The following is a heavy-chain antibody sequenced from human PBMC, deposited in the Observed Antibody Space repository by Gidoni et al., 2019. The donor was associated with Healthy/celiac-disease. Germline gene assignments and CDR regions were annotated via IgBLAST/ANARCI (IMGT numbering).Heavy chain of an antibody. D-gene: IGHD6-19*01. CDR2: ISSSSSYI. V-gene: IGHV3-21*01. CDR1: GFTFSSYS. J-gene: IGHJ4*02. CDR3: ARDKGQWLVQGVYYFDY. Sequence: EVQLVESGGGLVKPGGSLRLSCAASGFTFSSYSMNWVRQAPGKGLEWVSSISSSSSYIYYADSVKGRFTISRDNAKNSLYLQMNSLRAEDTAVYYCARDKGQWLVQGVYYFDYWGQGTLVTVSS.